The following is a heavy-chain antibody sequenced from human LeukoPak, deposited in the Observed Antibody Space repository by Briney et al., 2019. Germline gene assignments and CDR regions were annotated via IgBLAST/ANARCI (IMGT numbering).Heavy chain of an antibody. CDR2: IYYSGST. Sequence: SETLSLTCTVSGGSISSGGYYWSWIRQHPGKGLEWIGYIYYSGSTNYNPSLKSRVTISVDTSKNQFSLKLSSVTAADTAVYYCARFGVDYDMDVWGHGTTVTVFS. D-gene: IGHD3-16*01. V-gene: IGHV4-31*03. J-gene: IGHJ6*02. CDR1: GGSISSGGYY. CDR3: ARFGVDYDMDV.